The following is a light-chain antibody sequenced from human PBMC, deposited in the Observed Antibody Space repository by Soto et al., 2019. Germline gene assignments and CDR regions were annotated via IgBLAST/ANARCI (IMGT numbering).Light chain of an antibody. Sequence: DIHMTQSPSTLSASVGDRVTITCRASQRISIWLAWYQQKPGKAPNLLIYKTSSLETGVPSRFSGSGSGTEFTLTISSLQPDDFATYYCQHWHDYSWTFGQGTKVEVK. CDR3: QHWHDYSWT. CDR2: KTS. J-gene: IGKJ1*01. V-gene: IGKV1-5*03. CDR1: QRISIW.